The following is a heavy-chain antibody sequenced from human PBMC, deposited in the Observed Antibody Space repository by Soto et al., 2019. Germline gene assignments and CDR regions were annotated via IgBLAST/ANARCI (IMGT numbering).Heavy chain of an antibody. CDR1: GYSFAGHW. J-gene: IGHJ4*02. Sequence: GESLKISCKGSGYSFAGHWITWVRQKPGKGLEWMGRIDPSDSQTYYSPSFRGHVTISVTKSITTVFLQWSSLRASNTAMYYCARQIYDSDTGPNFQYYFDSWGQGTPVTVSS. D-gene: IGHD3-22*01. CDR3: ARQIYDSDTGPNFQYYFDS. CDR2: IDPSDSQT. V-gene: IGHV5-10-1*01.